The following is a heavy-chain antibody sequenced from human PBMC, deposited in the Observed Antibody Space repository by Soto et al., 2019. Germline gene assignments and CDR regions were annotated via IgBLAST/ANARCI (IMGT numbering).Heavy chain of an antibody. CDR2: INPNSGGT. Sequence: ASVKVSCTASGYTFTVYYMHWVRQAPGQGLECMGWINPNSGGTNYAQKFQGWVTMTRDTSISTAYMELSRLRSDDTAVYYCARGGSLWFGELSAYYYGMDVWGQGTTVTVSS. D-gene: IGHD3-10*01. V-gene: IGHV1-2*04. CDR1: GYTFTVYY. CDR3: ARGGSLWFGELSAYYYGMDV. J-gene: IGHJ6*02.